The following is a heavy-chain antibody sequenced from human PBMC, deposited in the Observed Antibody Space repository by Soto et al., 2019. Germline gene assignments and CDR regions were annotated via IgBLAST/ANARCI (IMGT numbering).Heavy chain of an antibody. CDR3: ARDLSRSAVAGLYFDY. Sequence: QVQLVQSGAEVTKPGSSVTVSCKASGGTFSSYAISWVRQAPGQGLEWMGGNIPIFGTANYAQKFQGRVTITADESTSTAYMGRSSLISEDTAVYYCARDLSRSAVAGLYFDYWGQGTLVTVPS. CDR2: NIPIFGTA. CDR1: GGTFSSYA. V-gene: IGHV1-69*01. J-gene: IGHJ4*02. D-gene: IGHD6-19*01.